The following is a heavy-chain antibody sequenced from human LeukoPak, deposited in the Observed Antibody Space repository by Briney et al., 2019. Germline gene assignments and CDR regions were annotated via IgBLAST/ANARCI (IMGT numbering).Heavy chain of an antibody. CDR3: AREEGCSSTSCYTAPDY. Sequence: SETLSLTCTVSGGSISSYYWSWIRQPPGKGLEWIGYIYYSGSTNYNPSLKSRVTISVDTSKNQFSLKLSSVTAADTAVYYCAREEGCSSTSCYTAPDYWGQGTLVTVSS. J-gene: IGHJ4*02. D-gene: IGHD2-2*02. CDR2: IYYSGST. V-gene: IGHV4-59*01. CDR1: GGSISSYY.